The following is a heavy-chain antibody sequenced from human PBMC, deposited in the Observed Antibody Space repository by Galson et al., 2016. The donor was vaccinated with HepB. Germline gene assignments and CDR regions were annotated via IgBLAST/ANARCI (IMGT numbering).Heavy chain of an antibody. CDR1: GFTFSTYP. D-gene: IGHD2-15*01. Sequence: SLRLSCAASGFTFSTYPMHWVRQAPGKGLEWVAGISAHGNNKYYSDSVKGRFTISRDNSKNTLYLQLNNLRAEDTAVYYCAKDLGGGTKTFEYWGQGTLVTVSS. CDR2: ISAHGNNK. CDR3: AKDLGGGTKTFEY. V-gene: IGHV3-30*18. J-gene: IGHJ4*02.